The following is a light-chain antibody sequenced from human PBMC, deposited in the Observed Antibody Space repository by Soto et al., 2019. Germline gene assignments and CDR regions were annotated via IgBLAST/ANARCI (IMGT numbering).Light chain of an antibody. J-gene: IGKJ5*01. CDR2: DAS. V-gene: IGKV3-11*01. Sequence: EIVLTQSPATLTLSPGERATLSCRASQSVSSYLAWYQQKPGQAPRLLIYDASNRATGIPARFSGSGSGTDFTLTISILEPEDFTVYYCQQRSNWPPRITFGQGTRLEI. CDR1: QSVSSY. CDR3: QQRSNWPPRIT.